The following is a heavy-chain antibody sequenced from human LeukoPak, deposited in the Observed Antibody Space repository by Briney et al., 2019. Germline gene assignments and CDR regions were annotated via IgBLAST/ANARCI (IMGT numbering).Heavy chain of an antibody. J-gene: IGHJ5*02. CDR3: ARGVVPAAKGWFDP. CDR1: GGSISSGDYY. CDR2: IYYSGST. V-gene: IGHV4-30-4*02. D-gene: IGHD2-2*01. Sequence: SETLSLTCTVSGGSISSGDYYWSWIRQPPGKGLEWIGYIYYSGSTYYNPSLKSRVTISVDTSKNQFSLNLSSVTAADTAVYYCARGVVPAAKGWFDPWGQGTLVTVSS.